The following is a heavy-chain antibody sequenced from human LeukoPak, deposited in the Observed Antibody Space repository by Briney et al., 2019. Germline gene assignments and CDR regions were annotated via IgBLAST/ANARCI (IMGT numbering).Heavy chain of an antibody. CDR2: ISAYNGNT. Sequence: ASVKVSCKASGYTFTSYVIIWVRQAPGQGLEWMGWISAYNGNTNYVPKLQGRVTMTTYTSTRTAYMELRSLRSDDTAVYYCARAWAVLNYYYYYMDVWGKGTTVTVSS. V-gene: IGHV1-18*01. D-gene: IGHD4/OR15-4a*01. J-gene: IGHJ6*03. CDR1: GYTFTSYV. CDR3: ARAWAVLNYYYYYMDV.